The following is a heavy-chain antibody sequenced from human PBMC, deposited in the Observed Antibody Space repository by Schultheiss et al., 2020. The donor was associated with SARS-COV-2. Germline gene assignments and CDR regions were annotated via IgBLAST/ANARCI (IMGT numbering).Heavy chain of an antibody. J-gene: IGHJ5*02. D-gene: IGHD3-10*01. V-gene: IGHV4-59*01. CDR2: IYYSGST. CDR3: ARALRTYYYGSGTNWFDP. Sequence: SETLSLTCAVYGGSFSGYYWSWIRQPPGKGLEWIGYIYYSGSTNYNPSLKSRVTISVDTSKNQFSLKLSSVTAADTAVYYCARALRTYYYGSGTNWFDPWGQGTLVTVSS. CDR1: GGSFSGYY.